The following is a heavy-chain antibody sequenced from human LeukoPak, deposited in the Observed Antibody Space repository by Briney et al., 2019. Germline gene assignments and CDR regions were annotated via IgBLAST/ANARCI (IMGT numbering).Heavy chain of an antibody. V-gene: IGHV3-33*01. CDR3: ARVKGPNSSRWYIDY. D-gene: IGHD6-13*01. CDR1: GFTFSSYG. CDR2: IWYDCSNK. J-gene: IGHJ4*02. Sequence: GGSLRLSCAAPGFTFSSYGMHWVRQAPGKGLEWVEIIWYDCSNKYHADSVKGRFTISSDNSKNTLYLQMNSLSAEDTAVYYCARVKGPNSSRWYIDYWGQGTLVTVSS.